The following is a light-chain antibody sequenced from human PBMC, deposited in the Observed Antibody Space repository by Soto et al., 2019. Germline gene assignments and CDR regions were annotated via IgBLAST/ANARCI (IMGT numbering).Light chain of an antibody. Sequence: EIVLTQSPATLSLSPGERATLSCRASQSVSSYLAWYQQKPGQAPRLLIYDASNRATGIPARFSGSGSGTDFTLTISSLEPADFAVYYCQQHSNWPRTFGQGTKLEIK. CDR2: DAS. J-gene: IGKJ2*01. V-gene: IGKV3-11*01. CDR3: QQHSNWPRT. CDR1: QSVSSY.